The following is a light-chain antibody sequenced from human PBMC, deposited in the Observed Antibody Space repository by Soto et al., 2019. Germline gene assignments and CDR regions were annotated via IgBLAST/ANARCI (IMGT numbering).Light chain of an antibody. CDR3: VQALQTPIT. CDR2: LTS. V-gene: IGKV2-28*01. CDR1: QSLLHRNGYNY. Sequence: DIVMTQSPLSLPVTPGEPASISCRSSQSLLHRNGYNYLDWYLQKPGQSPQLLIYLTSKRASGVPDRFSGSGSGTDFTLKISSVQAEDVGVYYCVQALQTPITFGPGTKVDIK. J-gene: IGKJ3*01.